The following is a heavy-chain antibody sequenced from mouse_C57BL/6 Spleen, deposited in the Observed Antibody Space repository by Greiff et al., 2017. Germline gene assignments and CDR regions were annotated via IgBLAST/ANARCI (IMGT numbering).Heavy chain of an antibody. J-gene: IGHJ4*01. Sequence: EVKLMESGGGLVQPGGSLKLSCAASGFTFSDYYMYWVRQTPEKRLEWVAYISNGGGSTYYPDTVKGRFTISRDNAKKTLYLQMSRLKSEDTAMYYCASPYSNGRGYYAMDYWGQGTSVTVSS. CDR2: ISNGGGST. CDR3: ASPYSNGRGYYAMDY. V-gene: IGHV5-12*01. D-gene: IGHD2-5*01. CDR1: GFTFSDYY.